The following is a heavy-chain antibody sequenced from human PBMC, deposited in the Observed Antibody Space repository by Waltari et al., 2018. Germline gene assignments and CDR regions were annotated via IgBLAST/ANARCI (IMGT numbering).Heavy chain of an antibody. CDR2: IDWDDDK. CDR3: ARIRADIVVVPAASKGYYYYMDV. D-gene: IGHD2-2*01. J-gene: IGHJ6*03. Sequence: QVTLKESGPALVKPTQTLTLTCTFSGFSLSTSGMRVSWIRQPPGKALEWLARIDWDDDKFYSTSLEARLTISKDTSKNQVVLTMTNMDPVDTATYYCARIRADIVVVPAASKGYYYYMDVWGKGTTVTVSS. V-gene: IGHV2-70*04. CDR1: GFSLSTSGMR.